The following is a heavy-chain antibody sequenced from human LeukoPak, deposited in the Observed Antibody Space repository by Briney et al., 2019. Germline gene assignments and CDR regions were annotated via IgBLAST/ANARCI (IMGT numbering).Heavy chain of an antibody. CDR1: GGSISSGGYY. CDR2: IYYSGST. J-gene: IGHJ4*02. D-gene: IGHD1-26*01. CDR3: ARFADSGCYPDY. V-gene: IGHV4-31*03. Sequence: SETLSLTCTVSGGSISSGGYYWSWIRQHPGKGLEWIGYIYYSGSTYYNPSLKSRVTISVDTSKNQFSLKLSSVTAADTAVYYCARFADSGCYPDYWGQGTLVTVSS.